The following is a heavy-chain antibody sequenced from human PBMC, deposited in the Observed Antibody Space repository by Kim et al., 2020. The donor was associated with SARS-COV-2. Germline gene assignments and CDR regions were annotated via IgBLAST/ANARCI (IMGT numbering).Heavy chain of an antibody. V-gene: IGHV4-34*01. CDR1: GGSFSGYY. CDR3: ARGGGVTDAFDI. CDR2: INHSGSS. D-gene: IGHD3-16*01. J-gene: IGHJ3*02. Sequence: SETLSLTCAVYGGSFSGYYWSWIRQPPGKGLEWIGEINHSGSSNYNPSLKSRVTISVDTSKNQFSLKLNSVTAADTAVYYCARGGGVTDAFDIWGQGTMVIVSS.